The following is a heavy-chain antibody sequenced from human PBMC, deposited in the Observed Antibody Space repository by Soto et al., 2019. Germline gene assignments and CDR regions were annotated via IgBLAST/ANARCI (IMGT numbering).Heavy chain of an antibody. V-gene: IGHV4-31*03. J-gene: IGHJ4*02. CDR1: GCSISSGGYY. CDR3: AGYRDGYNHVPVDY. D-gene: IGHD5-12*01. Sequence: PSETLSLTCTVSGCSISSGGYYWSWIRQHPGKGLEWIGYIYYSGSTYYNPSLKSRVTISVDTSKNQFSLKLSSVTAADTAVYYCAGYRDGYNHVPVDYWGQGTLVTVSS. CDR2: IYYSGST.